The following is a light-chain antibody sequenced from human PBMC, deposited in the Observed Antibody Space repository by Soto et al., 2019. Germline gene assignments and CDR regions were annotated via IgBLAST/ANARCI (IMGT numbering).Light chain of an antibody. J-gene: IGKJ1*01. Sequence: EIVLTQSPGTLSLSPGERATLSCRASQTVTNRYLAWSQQKPGQAPRLLIYIASTRATGIPDRFSGSGSGADFTLTISRLEPEDFAVYYCHQYAAVPRTFGQGTKVEVK. CDR3: HQYAAVPRT. V-gene: IGKV3-20*01. CDR1: QTVTNRY. CDR2: IAS.